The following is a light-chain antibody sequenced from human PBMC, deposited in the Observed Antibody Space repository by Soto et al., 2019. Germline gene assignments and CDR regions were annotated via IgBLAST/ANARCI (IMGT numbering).Light chain of an antibody. CDR1: QSVSSSY. CDR2: GAS. J-gene: IGKJ1*01. CDR3: QQYGSSPT. V-gene: IGKV3-20*01. Sequence: EIVLTQSPGTLSLSPGEKATISSRASQSVSSSYLAWYQQKPGQAPRLLIYGASSRATGIPDRFSGSGSGTDFTLTISRLEPEDFAVYYCQQYGSSPTFGQGTKV.